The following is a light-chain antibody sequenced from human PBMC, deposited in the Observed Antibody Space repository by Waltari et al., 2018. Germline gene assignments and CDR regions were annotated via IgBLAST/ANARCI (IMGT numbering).Light chain of an antibody. CDR3: QVWDGRTDHPVV. CDR2: DDC. V-gene: IGLV3-21*02. J-gene: IGLJ2*01. CDR1: NIGTKR. Sequence: SYILTQPPSVSVAPGETSRITCGGNNIGTKRVHWYQQKPGQAPALGVYDDCDRPSGTPERFSGSNSGDTATLTISRVEAGDEAAYYCQVWDGRTDHPVVFGGGTKLTVL.